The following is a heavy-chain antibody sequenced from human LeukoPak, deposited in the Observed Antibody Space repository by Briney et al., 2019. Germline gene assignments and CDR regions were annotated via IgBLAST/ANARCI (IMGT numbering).Heavy chain of an antibody. D-gene: IGHD6-13*01. CDR3: ARDQHSSSWYIDY. V-gene: IGHV3-74*01. Sequence: GGSLRLSCAASGFTFSSYWIHWVRQAPGKGLVWVSRINSDGSSTSYADSVKGRFTISRDNAKNTLYLQMNSLRAEDTAVYYCARDQHSSSWYIDYWGQGTLVTVSS. CDR2: INSDGSST. CDR1: GFTFSSYW. J-gene: IGHJ4*02.